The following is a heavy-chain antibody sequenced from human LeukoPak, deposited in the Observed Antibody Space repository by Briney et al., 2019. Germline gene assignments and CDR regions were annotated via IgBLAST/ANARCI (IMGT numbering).Heavy chain of an antibody. Sequence: SVKVSCKASGGTFSSYAISWVRQAPGQGLEWMGGIIPIFGTASYAQKFQGRVTITADESTSTAYMELSSLRSEDTAVYYCARGHYYDSSGYCLFDYWGQGTLVTVSS. D-gene: IGHD3-22*01. CDR1: GGTFSSYA. CDR3: ARGHYYDSSGYCLFDY. CDR2: IIPIFGTA. J-gene: IGHJ4*02. V-gene: IGHV1-69*13.